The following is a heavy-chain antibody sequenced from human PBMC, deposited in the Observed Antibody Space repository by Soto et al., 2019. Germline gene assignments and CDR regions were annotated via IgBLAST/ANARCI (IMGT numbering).Heavy chain of an antibody. CDR1: GGAISSYY. V-gene: IGHV4-59*01. CDR2: IYYSGST. CDR3: ATAGIEVKAIDY. J-gene: IGHJ4*02. Sequence: TSETLCLTCTVSGGAISSYYWSWIRQPPGKGLEWIGYIYYSGSTNYSPSLKSRVTIAVDTSKNQVSLKLSSVTAADTAVYYCATAGIEVKAIDYRGQGTLVTVSS.